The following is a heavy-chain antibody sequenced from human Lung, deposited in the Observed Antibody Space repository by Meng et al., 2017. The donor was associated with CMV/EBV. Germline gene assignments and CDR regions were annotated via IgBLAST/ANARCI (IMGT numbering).Heavy chain of an antibody. CDR2: ISSSGSTI. Sequence: GGSLRLXXAASGFTFSSYEMNWVRQAPGKGLEWVSYISSSGSTIYYADSVKGRFTISRDNAKNSLYLQMNSLRAEDTAVYYCARDSPLFVPAAHWYVDLWGRGTLVTVSS. J-gene: IGHJ2*01. D-gene: IGHD2-2*01. CDR1: GFTFSSYE. V-gene: IGHV3-48*03. CDR3: ARDSPLFVPAAHWYVDL.